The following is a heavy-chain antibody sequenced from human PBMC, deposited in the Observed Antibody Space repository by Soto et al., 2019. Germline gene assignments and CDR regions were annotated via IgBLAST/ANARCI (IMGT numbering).Heavy chain of an antibody. Sequence: SKTLSLTCTVSGGSIDSGDYYWSWIRQPPGKGLEWIGYVYYSGTTNCNPFLKSRVTLSLDKSKNQFSLKMNSVTAADTAVYYCGRDVIGPPNYFGTWGQGTLGTVSS. V-gene: IGHV4-61*08. CDR2: VYYSGTT. CDR1: GGSIDSGDYY. CDR3: GRDVIGPPNYFGT. D-gene: IGHD4-4*01. J-gene: IGHJ5*02.